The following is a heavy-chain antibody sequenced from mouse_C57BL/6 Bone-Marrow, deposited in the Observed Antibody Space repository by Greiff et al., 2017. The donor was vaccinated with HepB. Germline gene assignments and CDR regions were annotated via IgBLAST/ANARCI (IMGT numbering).Heavy chain of an antibody. J-gene: IGHJ4*01. CDR3: ARNLTGWLLPMDY. Sequence: QVHVKQSGPGLVQPSQSLSITCTVSGFSLTSYGVHWVRQSPGKGLEWLGVIWSGGSTDYNAAFISRLSISKDNSKSQVFFKMNSLQADDTAIYYCARNLTGWLLPMDYWGQGTSVTVSS. D-gene: IGHD2-3*01. CDR1: GFSLTSYG. CDR2: IWSGGST. V-gene: IGHV2-2*01.